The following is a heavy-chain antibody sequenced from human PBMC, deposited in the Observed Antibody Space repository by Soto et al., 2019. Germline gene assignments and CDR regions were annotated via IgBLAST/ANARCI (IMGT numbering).Heavy chain of an antibody. D-gene: IGHD6-13*01. Sequence: GGSLRLSFAASGFTFSSFAMSWVRQAPGKGLDWVSSISWSGGSTYSEYSVKVRFTISRDNSKNTLYLQMSSLRAEDTAVYYCAGGFSAGKGSPPDXWGQGSLVTVSX. CDR2: ISWSGGST. CDR1: GFTFSSFA. CDR3: AGGFSAGKGSPPDX. J-gene: IGHJ4*02. V-gene: IGHV3-23*01.